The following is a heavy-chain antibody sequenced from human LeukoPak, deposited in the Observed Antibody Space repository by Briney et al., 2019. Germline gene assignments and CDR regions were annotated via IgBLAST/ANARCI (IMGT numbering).Heavy chain of an antibody. CDR2: VYYTVST. Sequence: SETLSLTCTVSGASISSYYSSWVRQPPGKGLEWIGFVYYTVSTTYSPPLTSRVAISVDTSKNPSSLKLSSVTAADTAVYYCARAVTTEDYYYYYYMDVWGKGTTVTVSS. J-gene: IGHJ6*03. D-gene: IGHD4-17*01. CDR1: GASISSYY. CDR3: ARAVTTEDYYYYYYMDV. V-gene: IGHV4-59*12.